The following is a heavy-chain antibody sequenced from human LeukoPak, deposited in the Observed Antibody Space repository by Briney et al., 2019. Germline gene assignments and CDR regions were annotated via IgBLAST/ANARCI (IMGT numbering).Heavy chain of an antibody. CDR1: GGSISSYY. CDR2: IYYSGST. D-gene: IGHD5-18*01. V-gene: IGHV4-59*01. CDR3: ARVAYSYGRKAYYYYYMDV. J-gene: IGHJ6*03. Sequence: KPSETLSLTCTVSGGSISSYYWSWIRQPPGKGLEWIGYIYYSGSTNYNPSLKSRVTISVDTSKNQFSLKLSSVTAADTAVCYCARVAYSYGRKAYYYYYMDVWGKGTTVTVSS.